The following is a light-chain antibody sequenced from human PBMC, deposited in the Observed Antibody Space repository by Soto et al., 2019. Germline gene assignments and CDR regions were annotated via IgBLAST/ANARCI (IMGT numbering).Light chain of an antibody. J-gene: IGKJ1*01. Sequence: EIVLTXSPGTLSLSXXXXATLSCRASQSVSSSTLAWYQQRPGQAPRLLIYGASSRATGIPDRFSGSGSGTDFTLTISRLEPEDFAVYYCHQYGRTFGQGTKVEIK. CDR1: QSVSSST. V-gene: IGKV3-20*01. CDR3: HQYGRT. CDR2: GAS.